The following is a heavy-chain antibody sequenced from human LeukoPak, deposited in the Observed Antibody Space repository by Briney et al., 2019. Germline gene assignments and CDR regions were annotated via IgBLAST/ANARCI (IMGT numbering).Heavy chain of an antibody. V-gene: IGHV3-72*01. CDR2: TRNKAKSYKT. D-gene: IGHD3-3*01. CDR3: ARESSIFQVVARSYMDV. Sequence: GVSLRLSCAASGFSFSNNYINWLRQTPGKGLEWVGRTRNKAKSYKTEYAESVKGRITISRDDSKKSLFLHMNSLKTEDTAVYYCARESSIFQVVARSYMDVWGKGTTVTVSS. CDR1: GFSFSNNY. J-gene: IGHJ6*03.